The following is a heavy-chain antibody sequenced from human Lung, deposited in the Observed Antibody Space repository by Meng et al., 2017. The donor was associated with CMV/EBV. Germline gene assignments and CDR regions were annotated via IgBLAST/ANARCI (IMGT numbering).Heavy chain of an antibody. J-gene: IGHJ6*02. D-gene: IGHD2-15*01. CDR1: GFTFDDYA. Sequence: SCAASGFTFDDYAMHWVRQAPGKGLEWVSGISWNSGSIGYADSVKGRFTISRDNAKNSLYLQMNSLRAEDTALYYCAREGYCSGGSCYYYYYGMEVGXQGTXVTVSS. CDR3: AREGYCSGGSCYYYYYGMEV. V-gene: IGHV3-9*01. CDR2: ISWNSGSI.